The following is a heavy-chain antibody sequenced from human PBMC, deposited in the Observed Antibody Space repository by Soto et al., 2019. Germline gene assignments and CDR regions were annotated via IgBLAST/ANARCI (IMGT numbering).Heavy chain of an antibody. D-gene: IGHD3-10*01. V-gene: IGHV3-48*03. CDR1: GFTFSTFE. CDR3: ARGFTYGLSGSFDY. Sequence: EVQLVESGGGLVQPGGSLRLSCAASGFTFSTFEMNWVRQAPGKGLEWISYISRSGSTIYYADSVKGRFTISRDNAENSLYLHLNSLRAEDTAVYYCARGFTYGLSGSFDYWGQGTLVTVSS. CDR2: ISRSGSTI. J-gene: IGHJ4*02.